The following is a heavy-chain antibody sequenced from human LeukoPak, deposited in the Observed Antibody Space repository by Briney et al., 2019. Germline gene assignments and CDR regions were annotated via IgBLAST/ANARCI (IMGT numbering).Heavy chain of an antibody. Sequence: GASVKVSCKASGYTFTGYYMHWVRQAPGQGLEWMGRINPNSGGTNYAQKFQGRVTMTRDTSISTPYMELSSLRSENTAVYFCAMGLGDYWGQGTLVTVSS. CDR1: GYTFTGYY. J-gene: IGHJ4*02. CDR2: INPNSGGT. V-gene: IGHV1-2*06. D-gene: IGHD3-10*01. CDR3: AMGLGDY.